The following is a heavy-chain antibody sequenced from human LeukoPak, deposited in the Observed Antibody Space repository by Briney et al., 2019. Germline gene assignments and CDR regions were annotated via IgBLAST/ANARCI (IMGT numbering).Heavy chain of an antibody. CDR2: ISTSSSYI. CDR3: ARGKYYYDSSGYEYYFDY. CDR1: GFTFNRYN. J-gene: IGHJ4*02. Sequence: PGGSLRLSCAASGFTFNRYNMNWVRRAPGKGLEWVSSISTSSSYIYYADSVRGRFTISRDNAKNSLCLQMNSLRAEDTAVYYCARGKYYYDSSGYEYYFDYWGQGTLVTVSS. V-gene: IGHV3-21*01. D-gene: IGHD3-22*01.